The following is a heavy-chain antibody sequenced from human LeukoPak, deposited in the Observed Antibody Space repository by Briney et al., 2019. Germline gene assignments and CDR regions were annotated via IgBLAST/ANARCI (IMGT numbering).Heavy chain of an antibody. J-gene: IGHJ3*02. V-gene: IGHV1-2*02. CDR1: GYTFTGYY. Sequence: ASVKVSCKASGYTFTGYYMHWVRQAPGQGLEWMGWINPNSGGTNYAQKFQGRVTMTRDTSTTTVYMELSSLRSESTAIYYCARIRDGYNDAYDIWGQGTVVTVPS. CDR2: INPNSGGT. CDR3: ARIRDGYNDAYDI. D-gene: IGHD5-24*01.